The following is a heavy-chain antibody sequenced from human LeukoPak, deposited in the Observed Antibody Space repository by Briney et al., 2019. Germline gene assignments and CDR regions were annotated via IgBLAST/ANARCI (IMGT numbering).Heavy chain of an antibody. J-gene: IGHJ4*01. CDR2: ISGRGGST. Sequence: GGSLRLSCAASGFTFSSYAMSWVRQAPGKGLEWVSAISGRGGSTYYADSVKGRFTISRDNSKNTLYLQMNNLRAEDTAVYYCAVTWGDYYGSGSYGYWGQGTLVTVSS. CDR3: AVTWGDYYGSGSYGY. CDR1: GFTFSSYA. D-gene: IGHD3-10*01. V-gene: IGHV3-23*01.